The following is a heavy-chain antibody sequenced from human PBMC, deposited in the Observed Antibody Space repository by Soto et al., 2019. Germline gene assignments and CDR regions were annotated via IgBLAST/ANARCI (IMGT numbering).Heavy chain of an antibody. CDR1: GFTFSSYG. CDR3: ARVPEGGFYGMDV. Sequence: GGSLRLSCAASGFTFSSYGMRWVRQAPGKGLEWVAVIWYDGNNKYYTDSVKGRFTISRDNSKNTLYLQMNSLRAEDTAVYYCARVPEGGFYGMDVWGQGTTVTVSS. CDR2: IWYDGNNK. D-gene: IGHD5-12*01. J-gene: IGHJ6*02. V-gene: IGHV3-33*01.